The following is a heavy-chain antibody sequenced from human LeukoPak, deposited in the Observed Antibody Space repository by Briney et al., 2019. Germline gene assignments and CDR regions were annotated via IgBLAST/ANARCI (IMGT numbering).Heavy chain of an antibody. CDR1: GFTFSSYE. CDR2: ISSSGSTI. Sequence: GGSLRLSCAASGFTFSSYEMNWVRQAPGKGLEWVSYISSSGSTIYYADSVKGRFTISRDNAKNSLYLRMNSLRAEDTAVYYCAKGTSITMVRGVIITSPSWYFDYWGQGTLVSVSS. D-gene: IGHD3-10*01. J-gene: IGHJ4*02. V-gene: IGHV3-48*03. CDR3: AKGTSITMVRGVIITSPSWYFDY.